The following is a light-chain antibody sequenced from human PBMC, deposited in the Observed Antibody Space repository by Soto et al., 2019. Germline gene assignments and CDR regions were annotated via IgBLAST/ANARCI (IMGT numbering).Light chain of an antibody. V-gene: IGKV2-28*01. CDR1: QSLLHSNGYNF. J-gene: IGKJ3*01. CDR2: LGS. CDR3: MQAVQTPPFT. Sequence: DIVMTQSPLSLPVTPGEPASISCRSSQSLLHSNGYNFLDWYLQKPGQSPQLLIYLGSNRASGVPDRFSGSGSGTDFTLKISRVEAEDVGVYYCMQAVQTPPFTFGPGTTVDIK.